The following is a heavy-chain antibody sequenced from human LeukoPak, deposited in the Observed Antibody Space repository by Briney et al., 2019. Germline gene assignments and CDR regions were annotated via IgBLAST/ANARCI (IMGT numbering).Heavy chain of an antibody. CDR3: ATVSYEDDYGDYVFQH. CDR1: GYTLTELS. Sequence: ASVKVSCKVSGYTLTELSMHWVRQAPGKGLEWMGGFDPEDGETIYAQKFQGRVTMTEDTSTDTAYMELSSLRSEDTAVHYCATVSYEDDYGDYVFQHWGQGTLVTVSS. CDR2: FDPEDGET. J-gene: IGHJ1*01. V-gene: IGHV1-24*01. D-gene: IGHD4-17*01.